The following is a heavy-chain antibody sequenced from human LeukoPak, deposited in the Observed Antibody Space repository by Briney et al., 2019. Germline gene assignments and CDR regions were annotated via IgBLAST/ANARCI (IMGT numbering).Heavy chain of an antibody. CDR3: AKDIVARVRGVMTR. Sequence: GGSLRLSCAASGFTFDDYTMHWVRQAPGKGLEWVSAISWNSGSIGYADSVKGRFTISRDNAKNSLYLQMNSLRAEDTALYYCAKDIVARVRGVMTRGGQGTLVTVSS. V-gene: IGHV3-9*01. CDR1: GFTFDDYT. D-gene: IGHD3-10*01. CDR2: ISWNSGSI. J-gene: IGHJ4*02.